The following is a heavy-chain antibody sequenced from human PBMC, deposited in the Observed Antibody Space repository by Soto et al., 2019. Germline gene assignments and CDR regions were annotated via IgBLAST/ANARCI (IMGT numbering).Heavy chain of an antibody. V-gene: IGHV1-69*01. CDR1: GGTFSSYA. D-gene: IGHD3-16*01. Sequence: QVQLVQSGAEVKKPGSSVKVSCKASGGTFSSYAISWVRQAPGQGLEWMGGIIPIFGTANYAQKFQGRVTISGEESTSPAYMGLSSLRSEDTAVYYCARASPGEIPSYYYYYGMDVWGQGTTVTVSS. CDR2: IIPIFGTA. J-gene: IGHJ6*02. CDR3: ARASPGEIPSYYYYYGMDV.